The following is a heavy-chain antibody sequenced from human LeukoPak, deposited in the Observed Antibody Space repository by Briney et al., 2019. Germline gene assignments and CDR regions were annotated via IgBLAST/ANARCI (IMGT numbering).Heavy chain of an antibody. CDR2: IKQDGSEK. CDR3: ARDVVPIAAAGWGVFDY. V-gene: IGHV3-7*01. CDR1: GFTFSSYW. Sequence: GGSLRLSCAASGFTFSSYWMSWVRQAPGKGLEWVANIKQDGSEKYYVDSVKGRFTISRDNAKNSLYLRMNSLRAEDTAVYYCARDVVPIAAAGWGVFDYWGQGTLVTVSS. J-gene: IGHJ4*02. D-gene: IGHD6-13*01.